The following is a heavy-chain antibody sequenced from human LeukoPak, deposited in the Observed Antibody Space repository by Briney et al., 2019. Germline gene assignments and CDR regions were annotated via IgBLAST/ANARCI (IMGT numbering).Heavy chain of an antibody. D-gene: IGHD2-2*01. V-gene: IGHV1-18*01. CDR1: GYTFTSYG. Sequence: ASVKVSCKASGYTFTSYGISWVRQAPGQWLEWMGWISAYNGNTNYAQKLQGRVTMTTDTSTNTVYMDLRSLRSDDTAVYYCARDLEHCRNIICSNSAYWGQGTLVTVFS. CDR2: ISAYNGNT. CDR3: ARDLEHCRNIICSNSAY. J-gene: IGHJ4*02.